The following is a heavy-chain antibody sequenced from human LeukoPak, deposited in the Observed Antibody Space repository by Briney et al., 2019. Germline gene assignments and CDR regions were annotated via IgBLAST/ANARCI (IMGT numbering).Heavy chain of an antibody. Sequence: PGGSLRLSCAASGFTFSSYEMNWVRQAPGKGLEWVSYISSSGSTIYYADSVKGRFTISRDNAKNSLYLQMNSLRAEDTAVYYCAREYGQWLVSYFDYWGQGTLVTVSS. D-gene: IGHD6-19*01. CDR3: AREYGQWLVSYFDY. J-gene: IGHJ4*02. V-gene: IGHV3-48*03. CDR2: ISSSGSTI. CDR1: GFTFSSYE.